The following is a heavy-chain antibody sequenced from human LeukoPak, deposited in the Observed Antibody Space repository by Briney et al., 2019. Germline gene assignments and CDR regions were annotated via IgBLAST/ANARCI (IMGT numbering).Heavy chain of an antibody. CDR2: ISISGGTT. CDR3: ANEIRPNDY. CDR1: AFAFSNHA. D-gene: IGHD4-17*01. V-gene: IGHV3-23*01. J-gene: IGHJ4*02. Sequence: GGSLRPSCTASAFAFSNHAMSWVRQAPGKGLEWVSSISISGGTTYYADSVKGRFTISRENSKSTLYLQMNNLRADDTAVYYCANEIRPNDYWGQGTLVTVSS.